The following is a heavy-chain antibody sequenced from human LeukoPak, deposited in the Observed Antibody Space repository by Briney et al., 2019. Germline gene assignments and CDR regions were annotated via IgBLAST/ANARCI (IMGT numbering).Heavy chain of an antibody. V-gene: IGHV3-30*18. Sequence: GGSLRLSCAPSGFTFSSYGMHWVRQAPGKGLEWVAVIANDGRNRYYVDSVKGRFTISRDNSKNTLYLQMNSLRAEDTAVYYCAKSLIGSGYGWAPFDYWGQGTLVTVSS. J-gene: IGHJ4*02. CDR2: IANDGRNR. CDR3: AKSLIGSGYGWAPFDY. CDR1: GFTFSSYG. D-gene: IGHD5-12*01.